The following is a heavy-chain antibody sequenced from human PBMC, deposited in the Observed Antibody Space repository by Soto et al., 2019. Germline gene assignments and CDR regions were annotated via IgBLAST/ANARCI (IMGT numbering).Heavy chain of an antibody. V-gene: IGHV4-4*07. J-gene: IGHJ6*02. D-gene: IGHD3-3*01. CDR2: IYTSGST. Sequence: PSETLSLTCTVSGGSISSYYWSWIRQPAGKGLEWIGRIYTSGSTNYNPSLKSRVTMSVDTSKNQFSLKLSSVTAADTAVYYCAREGDWAGIFGVAELYGMDVWGQGTTVTVSS. CDR1: GGSISSYY. CDR3: AREGDWAGIFGVAELYGMDV.